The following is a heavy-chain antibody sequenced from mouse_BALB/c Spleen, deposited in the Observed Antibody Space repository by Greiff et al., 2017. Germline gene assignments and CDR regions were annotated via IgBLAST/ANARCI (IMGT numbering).Heavy chain of an antibody. V-gene: IGHV5-17*02. J-gene: IGHJ2*01. CDR1: GFTFSSFG. D-gene: IGHD2-14*01. Sequence: EVQVVESGGGLVQPGGSRKLSCAASGFTFSSFGMHWVRQAPEKGLEWVAYISSGSSTIYYADTVKGRFTISRDNPKNTLFLQMTSLRSEDTAMYYCARYRYYFDYWGQGTTLTVSS. CDR3: ARYRYYFDY. CDR2: ISSGSSTI.